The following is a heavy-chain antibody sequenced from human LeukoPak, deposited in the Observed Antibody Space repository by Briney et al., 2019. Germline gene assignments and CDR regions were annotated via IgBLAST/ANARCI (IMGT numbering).Heavy chain of an antibody. J-gene: IGHJ4*02. CDR1: GFTFSSYS. V-gene: IGHV3-21*01. CDR2: ISSSSSYI. Sequence: GGSLRLSCAASGFTFSSYSMNWVRQAPGKGLEWVSSISSSSSYIYYADSVKGRFTISRDNAKNSLYLQMNSLRAEDKAVYYCARGDTVVTPHFDYWGQGTLVTVSS. D-gene: IGHD4-23*01. CDR3: ARGDTVVTPHFDY.